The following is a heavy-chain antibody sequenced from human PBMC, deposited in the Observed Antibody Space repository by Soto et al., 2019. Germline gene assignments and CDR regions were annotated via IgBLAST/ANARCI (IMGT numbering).Heavy chain of an antibody. CDR3: ARRWGEGRVDY. V-gene: IGHV4-4*02. CDR1: GGSISSSNW. J-gene: IGHJ4*02. D-gene: IGHD3-10*01. Sequence: QVQLQESGPGLVKPSGTLSLTCAVSGGSISSSNWWSWVRQPPGKGLEWIGEIYHSGNTNYNPSRNXRXTXAXXKSRDQFSLKLCSVTAADTAVYYCARRWGEGRVDYWGQGTLVTVSS. CDR2: IYHSGNT.